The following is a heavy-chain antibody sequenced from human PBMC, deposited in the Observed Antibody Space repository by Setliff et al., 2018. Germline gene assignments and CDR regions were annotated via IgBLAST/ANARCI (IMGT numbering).Heavy chain of an antibody. CDR3: ARDNTIVGATDY. D-gene: IGHD1-26*01. V-gene: IGHV4-61*02. CDR1: GGSLSSGSNY. J-gene: IGHJ4*02. CDR2: IYTTGAT. Sequence: SETLSLTCTVSGGSLSSGSNYWGWFRQPAGKGLEWIGRIYTTGATNYSPSLTGRVTISADTSKNQISLKLSSVSAADTAVYYCARDNTIVGATDYWGQGALVTVSS.